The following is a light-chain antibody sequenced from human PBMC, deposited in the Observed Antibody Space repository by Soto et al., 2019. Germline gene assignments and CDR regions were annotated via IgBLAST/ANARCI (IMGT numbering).Light chain of an antibody. Sequence: DIQMTQSPSSLSASVGDRVTITCRASQSISSYLNWYQQKPGKAPKLLIYAASSMQGGVPSRFSGILSLTDFTLSISFLHLEDFATYYCQQSYSTLLLTFGPGTKVDIK. J-gene: IGKJ3*01. CDR3: QQSYSTLLLT. CDR1: QSISSY. V-gene: IGKV1-39*01. CDR2: AAS.